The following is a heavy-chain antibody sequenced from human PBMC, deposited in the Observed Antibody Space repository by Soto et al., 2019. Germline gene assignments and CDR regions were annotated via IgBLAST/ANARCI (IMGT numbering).Heavy chain of an antibody. D-gene: IGHD2-15*01. J-gene: IGHJ6*02. CDR1: GGTFSSYA. Sequence: SVKVSCKASGGTFSSYAISWVRQAPGQGLEWMGGIIPIFGTANYAQKFQGRVTMTADESTSTAYMEGSSLRSEETAGYYCRSNYCSGGCCFPHFYCCMDVRGQGTTVTVSS. CDR2: IIPIFGTA. CDR3: RSNYCSGGCCFPHFYCCMDV. V-gene: IGHV1-69*13.